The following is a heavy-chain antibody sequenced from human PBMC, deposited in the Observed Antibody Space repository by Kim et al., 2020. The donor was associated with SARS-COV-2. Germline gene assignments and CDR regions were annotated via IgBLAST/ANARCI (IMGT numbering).Heavy chain of an antibody. J-gene: IGHJ6*02. CDR1: GFTFSSYA. CDR3: ANAGYSSGWYGGYYYYGMDV. CDR2: ISGSGGST. V-gene: IGHV3-23*01. Sequence: GGSLRLSCAASGFTFSSYAMSWVRQAPGKGLEWVSAISGSGGSTYYADSVKGRFTISRDNSKNTLYLQMNILRAEDTAVYYCANAGYSSGWYGGYYYYGMDVWGQGTTVTVSS. D-gene: IGHD6-19*01.